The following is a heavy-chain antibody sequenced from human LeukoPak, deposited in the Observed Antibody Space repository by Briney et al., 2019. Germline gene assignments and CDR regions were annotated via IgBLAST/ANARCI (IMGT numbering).Heavy chain of an antibody. V-gene: IGHV4-34*01. CDR2: INHSGST. J-gene: IGHJ5*02. CDR3: ARGRVYVWGSYRPYNWFDP. CDR1: GGSFSGYY. Sequence: PSETLSLTCAVYGGSFSGYYWSWIRQPPGKGLEWIGEINHSGSTNYNPSLKSRVTISVDTSKNQFSLKLSSVTAADTAVYYCARGRVYVWGSYRPYNWFDPWGQGTLVTVSS. D-gene: IGHD3-16*02.